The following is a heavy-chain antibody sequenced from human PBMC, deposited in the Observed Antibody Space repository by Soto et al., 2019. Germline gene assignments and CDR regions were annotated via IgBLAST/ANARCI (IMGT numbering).Heavy chain of an antibody. CDR1: GGSFSGYY. J-gene: IGHJ4*02. CDR3: ARESVPLRITMVRGVTLIGLYDE. CDR2: INHSGST. V-gene: IGHV4-34*01. D-gene: IGHD3-10*01. Sequence: SETLSLTCAVYGGSFSGYYWSWIRQPPGKGLEWIGEINHSGSTNYNPSLKSRVTISVDTSKNQFSLKLSSVTAADTAVYCCARESVPLRITMVRGVTLIGLYDEWGQGNLVPVSS.